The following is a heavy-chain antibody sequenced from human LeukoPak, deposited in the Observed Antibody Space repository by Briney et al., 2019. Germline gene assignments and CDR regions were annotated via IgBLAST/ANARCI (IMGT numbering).Heavy chain of an antibody. CDR2: ISAYNGNT. V-gene: IGHV1-18*01. CDR1: GYTFTNYG. D-gene: IGHD2-2*02. CDR3: ARGGSTRYCSSTSCYTEDAFDI. Sequence: ASVKVSCKASGYTFTNYGITWVRQAPGQGLEWMGWISAYNGNTNYAQKLQGRVTMTTDTSTSTAYMELRSLRSDDTAVYYCARGGSTRYCSSTSCYTEDAFDIWGQGTMVTVSS. J-gene: IGHJ3*02.